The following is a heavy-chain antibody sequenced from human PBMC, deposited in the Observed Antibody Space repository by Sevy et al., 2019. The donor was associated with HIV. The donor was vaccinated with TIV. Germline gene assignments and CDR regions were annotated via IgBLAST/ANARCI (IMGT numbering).Heavy chain of an antibody. CDR3: AHTAAARPNWFDP. CDR2: IYWDDDE. Sequence: SGPTLVKPTQTLTLTCTFSGFSLSATGVGVGWIRQPPGKALEWLAVIYWDDDERYSPSLGNRVTITKDTSKTQVVLTLTNMDPVDTGTYSCAHTAAARPNWFDPWGQGTLVTVSS. CDR1: GFSLSATGVG. J-gene: IGHJ5*02. D-gene: IGHD6-6*01. V-gene: IGHV2-5*02.